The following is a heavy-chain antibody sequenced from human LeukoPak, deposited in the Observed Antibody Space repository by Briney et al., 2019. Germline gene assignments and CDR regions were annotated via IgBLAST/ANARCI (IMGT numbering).Heavy chain of an antibody. CDR3: ARDRIVVVTAILRSDYYGMDV. CDR1: GFTFSSYW. Sequence: QPGRSLRLSCAASGFTFSSYWMHWVRQAPGKGLVWVSRINSDGSSTSYADSVKGRFTISRDNAKNTLYLQMNSLRAEDTAVYYCARDRIVVVTAILRSDYYGMDVWGQGTTVTVSS. V-gene: IGHV3-74*01. J-gene: IGHJ6*02. CDR2: INSDGSST. D-gene: IGHD2-21*02.